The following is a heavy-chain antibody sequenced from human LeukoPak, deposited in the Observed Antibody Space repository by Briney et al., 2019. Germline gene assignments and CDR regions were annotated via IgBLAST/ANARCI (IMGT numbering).Heavy chain of an antibody. D-gene: IGHD4-11*01. CDR1: GFTFSSYS. V-gene: IGHV3-21*01. CDR2: ISSSSSYI. Sequence: GGSLRLSCAASGFTFSSYSMNWVRQAPGKGLEWVSSISSSSSYIYYADSVKGRFTISRDNAKNSLYLQMNNLRAEDTAVYYCASPGDYSNSFDYWGQGTLVTVSS. CDR3: ASPGDYSNSFDY. J-gene: IGHJ4*02.